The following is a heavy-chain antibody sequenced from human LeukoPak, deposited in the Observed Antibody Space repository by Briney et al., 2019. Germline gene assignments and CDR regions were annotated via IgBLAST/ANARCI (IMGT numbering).Heavy chain of an antibody. CDR2: MNPNSGNT. D-gene: IGHD3-3*01. V-gene: IGHV1-8*01. CDR3: ARGDFWSGYPDDY. Sequence: ASVKVSRKASGYTFTSYDFNWVRQATGQGLEWMGWMNPNSGNTGYAQKFQGRVTMTRNTSISTAYMELSSLRSEDTAVYYCARGDFWSGYPDDYWGQGTLVTVSS. J-gene: IGHJ4*02. CDR1: GYTFTSYD.